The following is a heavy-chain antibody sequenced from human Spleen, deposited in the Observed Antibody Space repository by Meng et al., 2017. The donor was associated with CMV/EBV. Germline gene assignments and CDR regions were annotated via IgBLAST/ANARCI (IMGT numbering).Heavy chain of an antibody. D-gene: IGHD2-2*01. CDR1: GFTFSTFT. J-gene: IGHJ3*02. CDR3: ARRVVPAAIDI. V-gene: IGHV3-30-3*01. CDR2: ISYDGSNK. Sequence: GGSLRLSCAASGFTFSTFTMNWVRQLPGKGLEWVAVISYDGSNKYYADSVKGRFTISRDNSKNTLYLQMNSLRAEDTAVYYCARRVVPAAIDIWGQGTMVTVSS.